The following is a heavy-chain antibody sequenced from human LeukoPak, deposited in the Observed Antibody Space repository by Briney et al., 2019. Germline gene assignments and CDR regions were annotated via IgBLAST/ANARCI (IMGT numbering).Heavy chain of an antibody. CDR1: GGSISSYY. CDR2: IYYSGST. CDR3: ARVRDSSGYYSVGYYMDV. V-gene: IGHV4-59*01. J-gene: IGHJ6*03. Sequence: SETLSLTCTVSGGSISSYYWGWIRQPPGKGLEWIGYIYYSGSTNYNPSLKSRVTISVDTSKNQFSLKLSSVTAADTAVYYCARVRDSSGYYSVGYYMDVWGKGTTVTVSS. D-gene: IGHD3-22*01.